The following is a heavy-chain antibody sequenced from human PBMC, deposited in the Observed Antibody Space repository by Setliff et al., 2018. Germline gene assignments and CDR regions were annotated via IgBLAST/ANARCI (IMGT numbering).Heavy chain of an antibody. CDR3: ARRMWELRSDAFDI. CDR2: IIPIFGTA. V-gene: IGHV1-69*06. Sequence: ASVKVSCKASGGTFSSYDISWVRQAPGQGLEWMGRIIPIFGTANYAQKFQGRVTITADKSTSTAYMEPSRLRSEDTAVYYCARRMWELRSDAFDIWGQGTMVTVSS. CDR1: GGTFSSYD. J-gene: IGHJ3*02. D-gene: IGHD1-26*01.